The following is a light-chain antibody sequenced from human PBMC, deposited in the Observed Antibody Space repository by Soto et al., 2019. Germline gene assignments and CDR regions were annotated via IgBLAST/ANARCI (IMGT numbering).Light chain of an antibody. Sequence: DIQMTQSPSTLSASVGDRVTITCRASQSISSWLAWYQQKPGKAPKLLIYKASSLESGVPSRFSGSGSGTEFTLTISSLQPDDFATYYCQQYNNLWTFGPGTKV. V-gene: IGKV1-5*03. CDR2: KAS. J-gene: IGKJ1*01. CDR1: QSISSW. CDR3: QQYNNLWT.